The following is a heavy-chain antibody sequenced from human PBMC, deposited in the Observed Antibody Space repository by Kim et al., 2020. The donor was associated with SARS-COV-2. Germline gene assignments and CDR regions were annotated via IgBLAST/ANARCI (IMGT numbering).Heavy chain of an antibody. V-gene: IGHV4-39*01. J-gene: IGHJ4*02. CDR3: ARRGAVAGNPVYDY. Sequence: NQSRKRRITKSVDTSKNQFSLDLSSVTAADTAVYYCARRGAVAGNPVYDYWGQGTLVTVSS. D-gene: IGHD6-19*01.